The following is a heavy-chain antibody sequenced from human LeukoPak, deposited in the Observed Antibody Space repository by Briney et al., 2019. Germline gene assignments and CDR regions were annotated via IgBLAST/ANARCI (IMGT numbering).Heavy chain of an antibody. J-gene: IGHJ4*02. Sequence: GESLKISCKGSGYSFTSYWISWVRQMPGKGLEWMGRIDPSDSYTNYSPSFQGHVTISADKSISTAYLQWSSLKASDTAMYYCAGSYGSGNYNDYWGQGTLVTVSS. D-gene: IGHD3-10*01. CDR1: GYSFTSYW. CDR3: AGSYGSGNYNDY. V-gene: IGHV5-10-1*01. CDR2: IDPSDSYT.